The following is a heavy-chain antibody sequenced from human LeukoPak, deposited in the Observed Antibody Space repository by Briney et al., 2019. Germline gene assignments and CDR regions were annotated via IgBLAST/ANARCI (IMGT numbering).Heavy chain of an antibody. D-gene: IGHD5-18*01. CDR2: INHSGST. CDR1: GGSFSGYY. J-gene: IGHJ6*04. CDR3: ARDVDTAMVEKNYYYGMDV. Sequence: KPSETLSLTCAVYGGSFSGYYWSWIRQPPGKGLEWIGEINHSGSTNYNPSLKSRVTIPVDTSKNQFSLKLSSVTAADTAVYYCARDVDTAMVEKNYYYGMDVWGKGTTVTVSS. V-gene: IGHV4-34*01.